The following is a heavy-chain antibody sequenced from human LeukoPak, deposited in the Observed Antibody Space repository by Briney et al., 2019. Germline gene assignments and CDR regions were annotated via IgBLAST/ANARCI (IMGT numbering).Heavy chain of an antibody. CDR2: ISAYNGNT. Sequence: ASVKVSCKASGYTFTSYGISWVRQAPGQGLEWMGWISAYNGNTNYAQKLQGRVTVTTDTSTSTAYMELRSLRSDDTAVYYCAREPRADCSGGSCYIPFDYWGQGTLVTVSS. V-gene: IGHV1-18*01. D-gene: IGHD2-15*01. CDR3: AREPRADCSGGSCYIPFDY. J-gene: IGHJ4*02. CDR1: GYTFTSYG.